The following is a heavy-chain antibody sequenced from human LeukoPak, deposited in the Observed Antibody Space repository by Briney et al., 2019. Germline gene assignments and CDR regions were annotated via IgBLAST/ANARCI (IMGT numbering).Heavy chain of an antibody. D-gene: IGHD3-10*01. CDR3: ARGLIASGSYYFDS. V-gene: IGHV3-30-3*01. CDR1: GFTFNTYN. J-gene: IGHJ4*02. CDR2: ISYDASST. Sequence: GGSLRLSCAASGFTFNTYNMHWVRQAPGKGLEWVAVISYDASSTYYADSVKGRFIISRDNSKNTLYMHMNSLRSEDTAVYYCARGLIASGSYYFDSWGQGILVTVSS.